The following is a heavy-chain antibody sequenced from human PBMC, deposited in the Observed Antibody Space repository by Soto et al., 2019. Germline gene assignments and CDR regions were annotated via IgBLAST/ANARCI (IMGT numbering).Heavy chain of an antibody. CDR2: INHSGST. J-gene: IGHJ3*02. CDR3: ARVEGYSSSSIDAFDI. D-gene: IGHD6-6*01. V-gene: IGHV4-34*01. CDR1: GGSFSGYY. Sequence: SETLSLTCAVCGGSFSGYYWSWIRQPPGKGLEWIGEINHSGSTNYNPSLKSRVTISVDTSKNQFSLKLSSVTAADTAVYYCARVEGYSSSSIDAFDIWGQGTMVTVSS.